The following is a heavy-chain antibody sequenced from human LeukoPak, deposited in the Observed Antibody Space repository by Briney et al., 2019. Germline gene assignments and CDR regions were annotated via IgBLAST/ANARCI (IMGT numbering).Heavy chain of an antibody. CDR3: ARDTGLRNTVFGHRGVYFDY. V-gene: IGHV3-7*04. CDR2: IKEDGREK. Sequence: QPGGSLRLSCAASGLTFSTYCMSWVRQAPGKGLEWVANIKEDGREKYCVDSVKGRFTISRDNAKKSLYLQMNSLRAEDTAVYYCARDTGLRNTVFGHRGVYFDYWGQGTLVTVSS. D-gene: IGHD3-3*01. J-gene: IGHJ4*02. CDR1: GLTFSTYC.